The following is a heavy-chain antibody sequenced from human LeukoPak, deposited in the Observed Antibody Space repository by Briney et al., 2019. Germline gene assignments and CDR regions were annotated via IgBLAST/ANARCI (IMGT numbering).Heavy chain of an antibody. CDR2: IYSGSSST. CDR1: GFTVSSNY. D-gene: IGHD6-19*01. J-gene: IGHJ4*02. CDR3: ARVGSGWYDFDY. V-gene: IGHV3-53*04. Sequence: GGSLRLSCAASGFTVSSNYMSWVRRAPGKGLEWVSVIYSGSSSTYYTDSVKGRFTISRHNSENTLYLQMNSLRAEDTAVYYCARVGSGWYDFDYWGQGTLVTVSS.